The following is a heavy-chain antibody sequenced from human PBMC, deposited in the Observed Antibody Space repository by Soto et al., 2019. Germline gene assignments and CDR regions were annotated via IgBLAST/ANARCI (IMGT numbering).Heavy chain of an antibody. Sequence: GASVKVSCKASGYTFSSNAIHWVRQAPGERLEWMGWINTGNGNTKYSQKFQGRFTISRDNSKNTLYLQMNSLRAEDTAVYYCAKFFIAYCGGDCNYGMDVWGQGTTVTVSS. CDR1: GYTFSSNA. J-gene: IGHJ6*02. D-gene: IGHD2-21*02. V-gene: IGHV1-3*04. CDR2: INTGNGNT. CDR3: AKFFIAYCGGDCNYGMDV.